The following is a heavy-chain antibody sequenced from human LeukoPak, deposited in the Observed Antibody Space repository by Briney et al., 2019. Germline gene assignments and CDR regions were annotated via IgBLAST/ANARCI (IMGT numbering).Heavy chain of an antibody. CDR3: ARDRIAAGWSDP. Sequence: SETLSLTCTVSGYSISSGYYWGWIRQPPGKGLEWIGSIYHSGSTYYNPSLKSRVTISVDTSKNQFSLKLSSVTAADTAVYYCARDRIAAGWSDPWGQGTLVTVSS. J-gene: IGHJ5*02. V-gene: IGHV4-38-2*02. D-gene: IGHD6-25*01. CDR1: GYSISSGYY. CDR2: IYHSGST.